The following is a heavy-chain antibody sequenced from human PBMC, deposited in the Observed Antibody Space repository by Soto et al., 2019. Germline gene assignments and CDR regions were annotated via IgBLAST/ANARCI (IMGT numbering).Heavy chain of an antibody. CDR3: ARRQISPPTRGAAAARGGMDV. J-gene: IGHJ6*02. CDR1: GFTFNNYG. D-gene: IGHD6-13*01. V-gene: IGHV3-33*01. Sequence: QVQLVEAGGGVVQPGGSLRLSCAASGFTFNNYGMHWVRQAPGTGLEGVAVMWNDGSGYYYANSVKGRFTIARDNSKNTLDLKMSSLRAEDTAVYFCARRQISPPTRGAAAARGGMDVWGHGTTVTVSS. CDR2: MWNDGSGY.